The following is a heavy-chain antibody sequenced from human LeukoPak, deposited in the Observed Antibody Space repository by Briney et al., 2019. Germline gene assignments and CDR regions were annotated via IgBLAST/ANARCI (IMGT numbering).Heavy chain of an antibody. V-gene: IGHV4-61*02. Sequence: SQTLSLTCTVSGGSISSGSYYWSWIRQPAGKGLEWTGRIYTSGSTNYNPSLKSRVTISVDTSKNQFSLKLSSVTAADTAVYYCARVPYCSGGSCYSWFDPWGQGTLVTVSS. D-gene: IGHD2-15*01. CDR3: ARVPYCSGGSCYSWFDP. J-gene: IGHJ5*02. CDR1: GGSISSGSYY. CDR2: IYTSGST.